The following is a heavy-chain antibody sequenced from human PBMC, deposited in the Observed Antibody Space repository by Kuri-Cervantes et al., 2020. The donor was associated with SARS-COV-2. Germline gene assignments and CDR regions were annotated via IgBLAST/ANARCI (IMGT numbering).Heavy chain of an antibody. CDR1: GGSFGGYY. Sequence: SETLSLTCAVYGGSFGGYYWSWIRQPPGKGLEWIGEINHSGSTNYNPSLKSRVTISVDTSKNQFSLKLSSVTAADTAVYYCARGPGLYSRKAYGMDVWGQGTTVTVSS. CDR2: INHSGST. CDR3: ARGPGLYSRKAYGMDV. V-gene: IGHV4-34*01. D-gene: IGHD3-16*02. J-gene: IGHJ6*02.